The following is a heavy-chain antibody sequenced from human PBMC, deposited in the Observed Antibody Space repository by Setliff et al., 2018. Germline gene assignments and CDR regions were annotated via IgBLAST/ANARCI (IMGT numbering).Heavy chain of an antibody. CDR1: GFSFSNYW. Sequence: GGSLRLSCAASGFSFSNYWMHWVRQAPGKGLVWVSRINSDGSSTNYADSVKGQFTVSRDNAKNTLYLQMNSLRAEDTAVYYCARDGVFYAMDVWGQGTTVTVSS. V-gene: IGHV3-74*01. CDR3: ARDGVFYAMDV. CDR2: INSDGSST. J-gene: IGHJ6*02. D-gene: IGHD2-2*01.